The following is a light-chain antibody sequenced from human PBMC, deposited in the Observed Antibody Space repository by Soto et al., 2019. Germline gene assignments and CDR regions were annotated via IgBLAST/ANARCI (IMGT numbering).Light chain of an antibody. V-gene: IGKV3-15*01. J-gene: IGKJ1*01. CDR1: LTVHST. CDR2: GSS. Sequence: EILMTQSPATASVSPGYRATPSCRASLTVHSTVAWYQHKPGQAPRLLIYGSSFRATGVPARFSGSGFGTDFTLTISSLQSEDVVVYCCQQYKNCPRTFGQRTKGDIK. CDR3: QQYKNCPRT.